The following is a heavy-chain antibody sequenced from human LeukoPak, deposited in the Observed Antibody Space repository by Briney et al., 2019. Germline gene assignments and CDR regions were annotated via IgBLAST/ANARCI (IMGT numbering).Heavy chain of an antibody. CDR2: FDPEDGET. V-gene: IGHV1-24*01. D-gene: IGHD3-22*01. J-gene: IGHJ4*02. CDR3: ATDNRDSSGYYREFDY. CDR1: GYTLTELS. Sequence: AASVKVSCKVSGYTLTELSMHWVRQAPGKGLEWMGGFDPEDGETIYAQKFQGRVTMTEDTSTDTAYMELSSLRSEDTAVYYCATDNRDSSGYYREFDYWGQGTLVTVSS.